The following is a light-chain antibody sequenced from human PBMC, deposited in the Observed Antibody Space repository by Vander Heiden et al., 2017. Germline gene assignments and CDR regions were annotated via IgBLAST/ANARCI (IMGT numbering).Light chain of an antibody. CDR2: DDS. J-gene: IGLJ2*01. Sequence: SYVLTQPTSVSVAPGQTATITCEGNNIGDKSVHWYQQKPGQAPVLVVSDDSDRPSGIPERISASNSGKTATLTITRVEAGDEADYYCHVWAGIREHVVFGGGTKLTVL. V-gene: IGLV3-21*02. CDR3: HVWAGIREHVV. CDR1: NIGDKS.